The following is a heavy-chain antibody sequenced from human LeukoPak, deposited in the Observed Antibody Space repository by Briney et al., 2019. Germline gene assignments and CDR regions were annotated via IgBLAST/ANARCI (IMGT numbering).Heavy chain of an antibody. CDR1: GGSISSYY. CDR2: IYYSGST. CDR3: ALARWGSRDLDY. Sequence: PSETLSLTCTASGGSISSYYWSWIRQPPGKGLEWIGYIYYSGSTNYDPSLKSRVTISVDTSKDQFSLKLSSVTAADTAVYYCALARWGSRDLDYWGQGTLVAVCS. D-gene: IGHD1-26*01. J-gene: IGHJ4*02. V-gene: IGHV4-59*01.